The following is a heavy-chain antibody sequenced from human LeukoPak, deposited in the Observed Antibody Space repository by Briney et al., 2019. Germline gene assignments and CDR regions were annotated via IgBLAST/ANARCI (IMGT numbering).Heavy chain of an antibody. J-gene: IGHJ4*02. V-gene: IGHV4-34*01. D-gene: IGHD5-18*01. CDR1: GGSFSGYY. Sequence: PSETLSLTCAVYGGSFSGYYWSWIRQTPGKGLEWIGEINHSGSTNYNPSLKSRVTISVDTSKNQFSLKLSSVTAADTAVYYCARGRGYSYGYEGHGDLDYWGQGTLVTVSS. CDR2: INHSGST. CDR3: ARGRGYSYGYEGHGDLDY.